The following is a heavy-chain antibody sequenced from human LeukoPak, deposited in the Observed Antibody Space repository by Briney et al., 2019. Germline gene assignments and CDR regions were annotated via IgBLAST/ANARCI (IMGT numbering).Heavy chain of an antibody. CDR2: IIPIFGTA. Sequence: SVKVSCKASGYTFTSYDINWVRQAPGQGLEWMGGIIPIFGTANYAQKFQGRVTITADESTSTAYMELSSLRSEDTAVYYCAALWFGELEERFDPWGQGTLVTVSS. D-gene: IGHD3-10*01. J-gene: IGHJ5*02. V-gene: IGHV1-69*13. CDR3: AALWFGELEERFDP. CDR1: GYTFTSYD.